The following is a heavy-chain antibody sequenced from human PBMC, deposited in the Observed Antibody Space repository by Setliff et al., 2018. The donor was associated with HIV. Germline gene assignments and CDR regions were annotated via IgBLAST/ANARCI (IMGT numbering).Heavy chain of an antibody. CDR1: GGTFSSYV. Sequence: ASVKVSCKASGGTFSSYVISWVRQAPGQGLEWMGGIIPIFGTANYAQKFQGRVTITTDESTSTDYMELSSLRSEDTAVYYCARAAYGYDSSGYFFDYWGQGTLVTVSS. V-gene: IGHV1-69*05. CDR2: IIPIFGTA. D-gene: IGHD3-22*01. CDR3: ARAAYGYDSSGYFFDY. J-gene: IGHJ4*02.